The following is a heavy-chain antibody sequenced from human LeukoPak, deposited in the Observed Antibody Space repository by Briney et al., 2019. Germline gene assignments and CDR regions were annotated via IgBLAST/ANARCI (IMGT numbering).Heavy chain of an antibody. CDR3: ARDEPIDYGMDV. J-gene: IGHJ6*02. CDR2: VSYDGSNN. Sequence: PGGSQRLSCAASGFTLSSNVMHWGRQAPGKGLEWEAMVSYDGSNNYYADSVKGRFTISRDNSKNTLYLQMNSLRAEDTAVYYCARDEPIDYGMDVWGQGTTVSVSS. V-gene: IGHV3-30-3*01. D-gene: IGHD3-16*02. CDR1: GFTLSSNV.